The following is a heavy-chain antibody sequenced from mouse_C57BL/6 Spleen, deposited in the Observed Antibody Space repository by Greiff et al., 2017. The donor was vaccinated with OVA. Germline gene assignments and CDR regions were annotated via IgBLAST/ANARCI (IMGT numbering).Heavy chain of an antibody. V-gene: IGHV5-9-1*02. D-gene: IGHD2-1*01. CDR1: GFTFSSYA. CDR2: ISSGGDYI. Sequence: EVQLQESGEGLVKPGGSLKLSCAASGFTFSSYAMSWVRQTPEKRLEWVAYISSGGDYIYYADTVKGRFTISRDNARNTLYLQMSSLKSEDTAMYYCTRVNYGNSYYFDYWGQGTTLTVSS. J-gene: IGHJ2*01. CDR3: TRVNYGNSYYFDY.